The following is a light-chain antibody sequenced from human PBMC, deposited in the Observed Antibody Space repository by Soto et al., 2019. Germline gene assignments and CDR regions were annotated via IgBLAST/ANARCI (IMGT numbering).Light chain of an antibody. CDR1: SSDVGGYNY. Sequence: QFALTQPASLSGSPGPSITISFSGTSSDVGGYNYVSWYQQHPGKAPKRMIYDVSNRPSGVSSRFSVSKSGNTASLTVSGLQGEDEADYYCCPCTSSITLEIFGRGTKLTV. V-gene: IGLV2-14*01. CDR2: DVS. J-gene: IGLJ2*01. CDR3: CPCTSSITLEI.